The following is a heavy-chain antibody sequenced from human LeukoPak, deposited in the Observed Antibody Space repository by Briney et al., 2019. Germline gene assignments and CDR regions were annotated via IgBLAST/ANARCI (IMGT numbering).Heavy chain of an antibody. J-gene: IGHJ6*03. Sequence: GGSLRLSCAASGFTFSGYGMHWVRQAPGKGLEWVAFIRFDGSNKYCADSVKGRFTISRDNSKNTLYLQMNSLRAEDTAVYFCAKVKNDSGDYHYMDVWGKGTTVTVSS. CDR2: IRFDGSNK. V-gene: IGHV3-30*02. D-gene: IGHD4-17*01. CDR1: GFTFSGYG. CDR3: AKVKNDSGDYHYMDV.